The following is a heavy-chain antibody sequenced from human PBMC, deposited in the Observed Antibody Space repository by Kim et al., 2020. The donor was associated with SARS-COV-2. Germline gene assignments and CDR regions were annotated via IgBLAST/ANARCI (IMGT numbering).Heavy chain of an antibody. V-gene: IGHV4-59*01. Sequence: SETLSLTCTVSGGSISSYYWSWIRQPPGKGLEWIGYIYYSGSTNYNPSLKSRVTISVDTSKNQFSLKLSSVTAADTAVYYCARGKGDYWGQGTLVTVSS. CDR2: IYYSGST. J-gene: IGHJ4*02. CDR1: GGSISSYY. CDR3: ARGKGDY.